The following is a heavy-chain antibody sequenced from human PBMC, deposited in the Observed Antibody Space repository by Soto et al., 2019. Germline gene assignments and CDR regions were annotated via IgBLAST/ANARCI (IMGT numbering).Heavy chain of an antibody. J-gene: IGHJ4*02. CDR1: GGSISDHY. V-gene: IGHV4-59*11. D-gene: IGHD2-15*01. CDR3: ARAGAATLSDY. Sequence: SETLSLTCAVSGGSISDHYYMWIRQSPGKGLEYIGYIYNGGRTDYNPSLKSRVTISVDTSKNQFSLKLSSVTAADTAVYYCARAGAATLSDYWGQGTLVTVSS. CDR2: IYNGGRT.